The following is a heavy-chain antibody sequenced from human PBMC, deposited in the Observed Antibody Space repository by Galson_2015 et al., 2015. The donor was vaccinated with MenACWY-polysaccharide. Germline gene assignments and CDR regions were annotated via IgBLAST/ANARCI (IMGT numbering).Heavy chain of an antibody. CDR3: ARIPSTGTSFGWFAP. V-gene: IGHV4-31*03. CDR2: MSYRGRS. D-gene: IGHD4-17*01. J-gene: IGHJ5*02. CDR1: GDSISTGGSY. Sequence: LSLTCTVSGDSISTGGSYWSWFRQLPETGLEWIGYMSYRGRSNYNPSLRSRVTISIDTSRNQFSLQLNSVTAADTAVYYCARIPSTGTSFGWFAPGGQGTLVTVSS.